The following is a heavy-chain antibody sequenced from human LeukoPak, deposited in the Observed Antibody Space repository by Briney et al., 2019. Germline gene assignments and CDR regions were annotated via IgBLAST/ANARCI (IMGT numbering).Heavy chain of an antibody. J-gene: IGHJ4*02. CDR1: GFTFSSYG. V-gene: IGHV3-30*18. Sequence: GGSLRLSCAASGFTFSSYGMHWVRQAPGKGLEWVAVISYDGSNKYYADSVKGRFTISRDNSKNTLYLQMNSLRAEDTAVYYCAKEYRDSGSYWGQGTLVTVSS. CDR2: ISYDGSNK. D-gene: IGHD1-26*01. CDR3: AKEYRDSGSY.